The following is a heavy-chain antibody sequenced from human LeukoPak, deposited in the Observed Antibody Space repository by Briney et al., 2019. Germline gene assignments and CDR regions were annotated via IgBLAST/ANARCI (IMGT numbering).Heavy chain of an antibody. CDR1: GGSISSSSYY. CDR3: ARRYYDFWSGYGSWFDP. Sequence: SETLSLTCTVSGGSISSSSYYWGWIRQPPGKGLEWIGSIYYSGSTYYNPSLKSRVTISVDTSKNQFSLKLSSVTAADTAVHYCARRYYDFWSGYGSWFDPWGQGTLVTVSS. CDR2: IYYSGST. J-gene: IGHJ5*02. V-gene: IGHV4-39*01. D-gene: IGHD3-3*01.